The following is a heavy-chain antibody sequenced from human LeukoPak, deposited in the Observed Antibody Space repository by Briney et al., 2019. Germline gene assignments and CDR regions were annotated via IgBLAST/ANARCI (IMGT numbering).Heavy chain of an antibody. CDR2: IYYSGST. Sequence: SETLSLTCTVSGGSISSSSYYWGWIRQPPGKGLEWIGSIYYSGSTYYNPSLKSRVTISVDTSKNQFSLKLSSVTAADTAVYYCARDQRGYYDSSGYSPFDYWGQGTLVTVSS. CDR3: ARDQRGYYDSSGYSPFDY. V-gene: IGHV4-39*07. J-gene: IGHJ4*02. D-gene: IGHD3-22*01. CDR1: GGSISSSSYY.